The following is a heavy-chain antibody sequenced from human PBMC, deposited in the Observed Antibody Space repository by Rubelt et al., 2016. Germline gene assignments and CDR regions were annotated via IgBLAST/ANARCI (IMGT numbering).Heavy chain of an antibody. D-gene: IGHD6-13*01. CDR3: ARLPGSSTLYDY. V-gene: IGHV3-30*04. J-gene: IGHJ4*02. CDR1: GFTFSNYA. Sequence: QVHLVESGGGVVQPGRSLRLSCAASGFTFSNYAMHWVRQAPGKGLDWVAVISYEGSEKYYADSVKGRFTISRDNSKNTLYLQMNSLGAEDTAVYYCARLPGSSTLYDYWGQGTLVTVSS. CDR2: ISYEGSEK.